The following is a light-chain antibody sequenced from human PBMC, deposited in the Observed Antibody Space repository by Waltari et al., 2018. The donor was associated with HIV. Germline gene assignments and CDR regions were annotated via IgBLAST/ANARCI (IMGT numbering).Light chain of an antibody. V-gene: IGLV2-11*01. J-gene: IGLJ3*02. CDR2: DVS. CDR3: CSYAGSHTWV. CDR1: SSDVGAYNY. Sequence: QSALTQPRSVSGSPGQSVTIPCTGTSSDVGAYNYVSWYQQYPDKAPKLMIYDVSKWPSGVPVRFSGSKSGNTASLTISGLQAEDEADYYCCSYAGSHTWVFGGGTKLTVL.